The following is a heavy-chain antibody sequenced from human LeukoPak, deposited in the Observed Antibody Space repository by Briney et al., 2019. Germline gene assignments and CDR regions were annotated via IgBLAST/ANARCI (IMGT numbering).Heavy chain of an antibody. Sequence: GASVKVSCKASGGTFSSYAISGVRQAPGQGLEWMGGLIPIFGTANYAQKFQGRVTITTDESTSTAYMELSSLRSEDTAVYYCARDNGDHCSSTSCYPITGYYYYMDVWGKGTTVTVSS. D-gene: IGHD2-2*01. CDR2: LIPIFGTA. CDR1: GGTFSSYA. V-gene: IGHV1-69*05. J-gene: IGHJ6*03. CDR3: ARDNGDHCSSTSCYPITGYYYYMDV.